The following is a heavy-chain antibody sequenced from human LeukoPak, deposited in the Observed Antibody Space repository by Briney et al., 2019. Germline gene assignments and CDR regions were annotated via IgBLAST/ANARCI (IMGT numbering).Heavy chain of an antibody. CDR2: VHYSGST. D-gene: IGHD2-15*01. CDR3: ARDPRDSTPFDY. J-gene: IGHJ4*02. Sequence: SETLSLTCTVSGDSISSSNYYWGWLRQPPGKGLEWIGSVHYSGSTYYNPSLKSRLTISLNTSKNQFSLKLTSVTAADTAVYYCARDPRDSTPFDYWGQGTLVTVSS. V-gene: IGHV4-39*07. CDR1: GDSISSSNYY.